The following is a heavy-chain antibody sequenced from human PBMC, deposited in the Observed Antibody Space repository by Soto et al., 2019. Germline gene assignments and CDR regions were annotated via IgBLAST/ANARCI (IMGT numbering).Heavy chain of an antibody. V-gene: IGHV1-18*01. CDR3: ARAESRIASETP. Sequence: ASVKVSCKASCYTFTSYGISWVRQAPGQGLEWMGWISAYNSNTNYAQKHQGRVTMTKDTSTSTAYLGLRGLRSDDTAVYYCARAESRIASETPWGQGTLVTVSS. CDR1: CYTFTSYG. J-gene: IGHJ5*02. D-gene: IGHD6-6*01. CDR2: ISAYNSNT.